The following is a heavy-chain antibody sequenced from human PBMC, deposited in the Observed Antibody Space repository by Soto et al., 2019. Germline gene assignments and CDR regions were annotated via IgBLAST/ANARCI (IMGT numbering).Heavy chain of an antibody. CDR2: LYDVDGS. J-gene: IGHJ3*01. CDR3: ATWHEREHAFDV. CDR1: GLTISGKKY. D-gene: IGHD1-1*01. V-gene: IGHV3-53*01. Sequence: DVQLVESGGGLLQPGESLSLSCAAFGLTISGKKYVAWLRQAPGTGLQWVSALYDVDGSFYADSVTGRFTPSSDSSKTTVYLQMNVLRPDDTAVYYCATWHEREHAFDVWGQGTTVTISS.